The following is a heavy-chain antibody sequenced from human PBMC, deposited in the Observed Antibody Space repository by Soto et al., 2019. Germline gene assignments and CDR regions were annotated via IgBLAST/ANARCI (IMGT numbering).Heavy chain of an antibody. CDR2: ISYDGSNK. CDR3: SRALYYDFCSGPLSD. CDR1: GFTFSSYA. V-gene: IGHV3-30-3*01. J-gene: IGHJ4*02. Sequence: VQLVESGGGVVQPGRSLRLSCAASGFTFSSYAMHWVRQAPGKGLEWVAVISYDGSNKYYADSVKGRFTISRDDSKNALYLQMNSLIAEDTAVYYGSRALYYDFCSGPLSDWVQGTLVTVSS. D-gene: IGHD3-3*01.